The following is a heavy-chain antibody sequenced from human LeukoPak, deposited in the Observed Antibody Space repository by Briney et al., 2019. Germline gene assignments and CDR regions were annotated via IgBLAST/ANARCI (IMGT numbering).Heavy chain of an antibody. J-gene: IGHJ5*02. D-gene: IGHD6-13*01. V-gene: IGHV4-59*12. CDR2: IYYSGST. CDR1: GGSISSYY. CDR3: ARELGLQLANWFDP. Sequence: PSETLSLTCTVSGGSISSYYWSWIRQPPGKGLEWIGYIYYSGSTNYNPSLKSRVTMSVDTSKNQYSLKLSSVTAADTAVYYCARELGLQLANWFDPWGQGTLVTVSS.